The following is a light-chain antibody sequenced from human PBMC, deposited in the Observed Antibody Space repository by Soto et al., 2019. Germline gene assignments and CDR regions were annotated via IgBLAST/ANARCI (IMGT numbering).Light chain of an antibody. J-gene: IGKJ1*01. CDR3: QQYNNWPRT. CDR1: QSVSSN. CDR2: GAS. Sequence: EIVMTQSPATLSVSPGERATLSCRASQSVSSNLAWYQQKPGQAPRLLIYGASTRATGIPVRFSGSGSGTEFTLTISSLQSEDFAVYYCQQYNNWPRTFGQGTTGDIK. V-gene: IGKV3-15*01.